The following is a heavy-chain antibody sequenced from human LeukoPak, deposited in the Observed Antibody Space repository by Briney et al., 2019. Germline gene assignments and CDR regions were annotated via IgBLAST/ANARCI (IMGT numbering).Heavy chain of an antibody. J-gene: IGHJ3*01. CDR2: IYPGDSGP. Sequence: GESLKISCKVSGYSFTSYCIGWVRQVPGKGLEWMGIIYPGDSGPTYSPSFQGQVTISVDKSINTAYLQWSSLQASDTAMYCCGMSGDRVPLQDDVFDVWGQGTMVTVST. V-gene: IGHV5-51*01. D-gene: IGHD1-26*01. CDR3: GMSGDRVPLQDDVFDV. CDR1: GYSFTSYC.